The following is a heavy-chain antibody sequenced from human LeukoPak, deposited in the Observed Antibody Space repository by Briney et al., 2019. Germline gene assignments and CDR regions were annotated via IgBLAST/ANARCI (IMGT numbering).Heavy chain of an antibody. CDR3: ARAGDGYNAPFDY. CDR1: GFTVSSNY. Sequence: QLGGSLRLSCAASGFTVSSNYMSWVRQAPGKGLEWVSVIYSGGSTYYADSVKGRFTISRDNSKNTLYLQMNSLRAEDTAVYYCARAGDGYNAPFDYWGQGTLVTVSS. D-gene: IGHD5-24*01. V-gene: IGHV3-53*01. CDR2: IYSGGST. J-gene: IGHJ4*02.